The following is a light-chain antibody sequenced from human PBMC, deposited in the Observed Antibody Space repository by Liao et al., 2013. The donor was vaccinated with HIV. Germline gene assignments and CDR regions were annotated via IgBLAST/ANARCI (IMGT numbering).Light chain of an antibody. J-gene: IGLJ2*01. V-gene: IGLV3-21*01. CDR2: YDS. Sequence: SYVLTQPPSVSVAPGKTARFSCSGTNIGSKSVHWYQQKPGQAPVLVMFYDSVRPSGISERFSGSNSGHTATLTISRVEAGDEADYYCQVWDRSSDEGVFGGGTKVTVL. CDR1: NIGSKS. CDR3: QVWDRSSDEGV.